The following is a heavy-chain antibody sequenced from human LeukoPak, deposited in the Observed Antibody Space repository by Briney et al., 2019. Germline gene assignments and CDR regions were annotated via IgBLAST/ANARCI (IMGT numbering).Heavy chain of an antibody. V-gene: IGHV4-31*03. Sequence: SETLSLTCTVSGGSIISGGYYWSWIRQHPGKGLEWIGYIYYSGSTYYNPSLKTRVTISVDTSKNQFSLKLSSVTAADTAVYYCARGHYYDSSGYYPFFDYWGQGTLVTVSS. CDR2: IYYSGST. J-gene: IGHJ4*02. D-gene: IGHD3-22*01. CDR1: GGSIISGGYY. CDR3: ARGHYYDSSGYYPFFDY.